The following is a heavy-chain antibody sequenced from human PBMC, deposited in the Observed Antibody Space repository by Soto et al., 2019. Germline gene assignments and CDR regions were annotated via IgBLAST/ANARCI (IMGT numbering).Heavy chain of an antibody. V-gene: IGHV5-51*01. D-gene: IGHD3-10*01. Sequence: PGESLKIFCKGSGYSFTSYWIRWVRQMPGKGLEWMGIIYPGDSDTRYSPSFQGQVTISADKSISTAYLQWSSLKASDTAMYYCAGGGVRGVITRTRDYYGMDVWGQGTTVTVSS. J-gene: IGHJ6*02. CDR3: AGGGVRGVITRTRDYYGMDV. CDR2: IYPGDSDT. CDR1: GYSFTSYW.